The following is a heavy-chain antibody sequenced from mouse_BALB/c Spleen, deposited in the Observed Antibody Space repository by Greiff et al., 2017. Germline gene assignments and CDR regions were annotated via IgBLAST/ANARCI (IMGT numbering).Heavy chain of an antibody. CDR1: GYSITSDYA. Sequence: VQLQQSGPGLVKPSQSLSLTCTVTGYSITSDYAWNWIRQFPGNKLEWMGYISYSGSTSYNPSLKSRISITRDTSKNQFFLQLNSVTTEDTATYYCARSPDYRYDAALAYWGQGTLVTVSA. V-gene: IGHV3-2*02. CDR3: ARSPDYRYDAALAY. D-gene: IGHD2-14*01. CDR2: ISYSGST. J-gene: IGHJ3*01.